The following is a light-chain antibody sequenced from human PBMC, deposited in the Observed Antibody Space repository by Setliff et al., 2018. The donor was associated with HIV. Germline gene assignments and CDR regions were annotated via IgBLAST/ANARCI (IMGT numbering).Light chain of an antibody. CDR3: SSYAITNTLP. Sequence: QSVLTQPASVSGSPGQSITISCTGTSSDVGGYNYVSWYQQHPGKAPKLIIYEVRNRPSGVSNRFSGSKSGNTASLTISRLQAEDEADYYCSSYAITNTLPFGTGTKVNVL. CDR1: SSDVGGYNY. V-gene: IGLV2-14*01. CDR2: EVR. J-gene: IGLJ1*01.